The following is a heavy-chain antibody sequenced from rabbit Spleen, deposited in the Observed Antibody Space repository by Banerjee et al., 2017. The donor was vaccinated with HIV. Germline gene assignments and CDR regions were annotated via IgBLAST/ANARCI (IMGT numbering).Heavy chain of an antibody. J-gene: IGHJ6*01. D-gene: IGHD8-1*01. CDR3: ARDTGSSFSSYGMDL. CDR2: INAVTGRA. V-gene: IGHV1S45*01. CDR1: GFSFSDKAV. Sequence: QERLLESGGGLVKPEGSLKLSCTASGFSFSDKAVMCWVRQAPGKGLEWIACINAVTGRAVYASWAKGRFLMSRTSSTTVTLQMTSLTVADTATYFCARDTGSSFSSYGMDLWGPGTLVTVS.